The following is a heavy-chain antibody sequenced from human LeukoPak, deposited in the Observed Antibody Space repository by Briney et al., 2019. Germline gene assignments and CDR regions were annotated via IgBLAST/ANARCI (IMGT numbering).Heavy chain of an antibody. Sequence: GGSLRLSCAPSGFTFSSYVMNWVRQAPGKGLEWVSAISGSGGSTYYADSVKGRFTISRDNSKNTLYLQMNSLRAEDTAVYYCAKGRPIAAAPADDYWGQGTLVTVSS. V-gene: IGHV3-23*01. D-gene: IGHD6-13*01. CDR2: ISGSGGST. CDR3: AKGRPIAAAPADDY. J-gene: IGHJ4*02. CDR1: GFTFSSYV.